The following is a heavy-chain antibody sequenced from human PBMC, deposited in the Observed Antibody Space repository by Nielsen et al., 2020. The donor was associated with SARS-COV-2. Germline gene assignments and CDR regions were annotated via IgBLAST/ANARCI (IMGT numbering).Heavy chain of an antibody. CDR1: GFTLSSHG. Sequence: GGSLRLSCEASGFTLSSHGMHWVRQPPGKGLEWVAHMWYHGGDENYADSVRGRFTISRDLSENTVYLQMSSLRVEDTAVYYCARDLTFGAYWFDPWSQGTLVTVSS. CDR2: MWYHGGDE. CDR3: ARDLTFGAYWFDP. V-gene: IGHV3-33*01. D-gene: IGHD3/OR15-3a*01. J-gene: IGHJ5*02.